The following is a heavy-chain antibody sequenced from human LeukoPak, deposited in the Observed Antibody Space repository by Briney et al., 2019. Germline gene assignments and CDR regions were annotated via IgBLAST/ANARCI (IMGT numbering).Heavy chain of an antibody. CDR1: GFTLSSYA. CDR3: ARGIDDGDNWFDP. V-gene: IGHV3-23*01. D-gene: IGHD1-1*01. J-gene: IGHJ5*02. CDR2: ISSSGGST. Sequence: GGSLRLSCAASGFTLSSYAMSWVRQAPGKGLQWVSGISSSGGSTYYVDSVKGRFTISTDNSKNTLYLQMNSLRAEDTALYYCARGIDDGDNWFDPWGQGTLVTVSS.